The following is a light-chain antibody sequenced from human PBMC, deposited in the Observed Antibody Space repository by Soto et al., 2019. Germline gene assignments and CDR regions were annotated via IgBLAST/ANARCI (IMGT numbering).Light chain of an antibody. CDR1: QNIKNN. CDR3: QQYNSWPRT. J-gene: IGKJ1*01. Sequence: ASQNIKNNLAWCQRGXGQAPRLLIYGAFXGANGVAARFSGSRSGTEFTLTISSLHSEDFPTYYCQQYNSWPRTYGQGTKLDIK. V-gene: IGKV3-15*01. CDR2: GAF.